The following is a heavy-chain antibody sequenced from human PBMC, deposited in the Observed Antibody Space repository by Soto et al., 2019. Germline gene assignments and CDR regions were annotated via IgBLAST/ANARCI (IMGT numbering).Heavy chain of an antibody. J-gene: IGHJ5*02. CDR1: GFTVSSKY. Sequence: PGGSLRLSCAASGFTVSSKYMNWVRQAPGKGLEWVSIIWSAGLTCYADSVRGRFTISRDISKNILFLQMNNLRAEDSAICYCARELPPDLWGQGTLVTVSS. V-gene: IGHV3-53*01. CDR3: ARELPPDL. CDR2: IWSAGLT. D-gene: IGHD2-15*01.